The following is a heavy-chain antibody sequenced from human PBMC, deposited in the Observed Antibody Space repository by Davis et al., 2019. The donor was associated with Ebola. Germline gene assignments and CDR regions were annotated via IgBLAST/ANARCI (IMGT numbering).Heavy chain of an antibody. J-gene: IGHJ6*02. CDR2: MNPNSGNT. Sequence: AASVKVSCKASGYTFTSYGISWVRQATGQGLEWMGWMNPNSGNTGYAQKFQGRVTMTRNTSISTAYMELSSLRSEDTAVYYCARGIVNFDWLSNYYYYYGMDVWGQGTTVTVSS. CDR1: GYTFTSYG. D-gene: IGHD3-9*01. CDR3: ARGIVNFDWLSNYYYYYGMDV. V-gene: IGHV1-8*02.